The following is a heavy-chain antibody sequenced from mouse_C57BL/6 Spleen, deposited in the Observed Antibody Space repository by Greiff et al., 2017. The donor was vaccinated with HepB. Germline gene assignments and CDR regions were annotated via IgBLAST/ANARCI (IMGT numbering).Heavy chain of an antibody. CDR3: ARKRGTMLAMDY. V-gene: IGHV2-2*01. CDR1: GFSLTSYG. Sequence: VQLQESGPGLVQPSQSLSITCTVSGFSLTSYGVHWVRQSPGKGLEWLGVIWSGGSTDYNAAFISRLSISKDNSKSQVFFKMNSLQADDTAIYYCARKRGTMLAMDYWGQGTSVTVSS. J-gene: IGHJ4*01. CDR2: IWSGGST. D-gene: IGHD1-1*02.